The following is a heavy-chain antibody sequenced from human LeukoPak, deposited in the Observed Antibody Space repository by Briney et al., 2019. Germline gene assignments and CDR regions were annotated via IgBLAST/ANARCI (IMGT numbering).Heavy chain of an antibody. J-gene: IGHJ4*02. CDR2: ISGSGDNT. CDR1: GGTFSSYA. CDR3: AKGSYYDSSGSFYFDD. Sequence: ASVKVSCKASGGTFSSYAMSWVRQAPGKGLEWVSVISGSGDNTYYADSVKGRFTISRDNSKNTLYVQVNSLGTEDTAAYYCAKGSYYDSSGSFYFDDWGQGTLVTVSS. V-gene: IGHV3-23*01. D-gene: IGHD3-22*01.